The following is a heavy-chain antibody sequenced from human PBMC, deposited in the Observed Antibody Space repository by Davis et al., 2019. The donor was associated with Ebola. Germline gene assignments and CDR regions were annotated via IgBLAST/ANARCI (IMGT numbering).Heavy chain of an antibody. CDR3: ARVVELTAMVRWADYGMDV. CDR1: GFTFSSYS. CDR2: ISSSSSTI. Sequence: GGSLRLSCAASGFTFSSYSMNWVRQAPGKGLEWVSYISSSSSTIYYADSVKGRFTISRDNAKNSLYLQMNSLRDEETAVYYCARVVELTAMVRWADYGMDVWGKGTTVTVSS. V-gene: IGHV3-48*02. J-gene: IGHJ6*04. D-gene: IGHD5-18*01.